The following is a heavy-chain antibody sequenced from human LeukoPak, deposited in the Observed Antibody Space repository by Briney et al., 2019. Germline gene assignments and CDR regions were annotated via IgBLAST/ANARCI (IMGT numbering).Heavy chain of an antibody. Sequence: GGSLRLSCAASGFTFSSYWMSWVRQAPGKGLEWVANIKQDGSEKYYVDSVKGRFTISRDNAKNSLYLQMNSLRAEDTAVHYCARRAGIAAAGRPGTPRYYYYYMDVWGKGTTVTVSS. CDR3: ARRAGIAAAGRPGTPRYYYYYMDV. CDR1: GFTFSSYW. D-gene: IGHD6-13*01. V-gene: IGHV3-7*01. CDR2: IKQDGSEK. J-gene: IGHJ6*03.